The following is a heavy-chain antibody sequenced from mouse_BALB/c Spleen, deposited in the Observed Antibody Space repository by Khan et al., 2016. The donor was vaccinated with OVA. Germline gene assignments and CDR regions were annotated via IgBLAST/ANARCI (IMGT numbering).Heavy chain of an antibody. CDR3: VKGGGGNRFAY. CDR2: ISTYYGDA. V-gene: IGHV1S137*01. CDR1: GYTFTDFT. Sequence: QVQLKQSGAELVRPGVSVKISCKGSGYTFTDFTLHWVKQSHAMSLEWIGVISTYYGDATYNQRFKDKATMTVDKSSSTAYMELARLTSEDSAIYSFVKGGGGNRFAYWGQGTLVTVSA. J-gene: IGHJ3*01.